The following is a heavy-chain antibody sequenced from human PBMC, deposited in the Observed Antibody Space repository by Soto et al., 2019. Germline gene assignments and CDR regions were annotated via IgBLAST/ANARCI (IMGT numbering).Heavy chain of an antibody. CDR3: ARLDRFLEYFNH. CDR2: MYYSGGT. CDR1: GGSISISSYY. D-gene: IGHD3-3*01. V-gene: IGHV4-39*01. Sequence: QLQLQESGPGLVKPSETLSLTCSVSGGSISISSYYWGWVRQPPGKGLEWIASMYYSGGTYYNPSLKSQATISVDKSKNQFSLKLTSATAADTAVYYCARLDRFLEYFNHWGQGTLVTVSS. J-gene: IGHJ1*01.